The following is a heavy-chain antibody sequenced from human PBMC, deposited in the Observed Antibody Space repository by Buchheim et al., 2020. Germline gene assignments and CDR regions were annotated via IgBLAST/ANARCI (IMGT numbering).Heavy chain of an antibody. CDR1: GGTFSSYA. CDR3: ARDGSDILTVGSEYNWFDH. Sequence: QVQLVQSGAEVKKPGSSVKVSCKASGGTFSSYAISWVRQAPGQGLEWMGGIIPIFGTATYAQKFQGRVTITADESTSTAYMELSSLRSEDTAVYYCARDGSDILTVGSEYNWFDHWGQGTL. CDR2: IIPIFGTA. J-gene: IGHJ5*02. V-gene: IGHV1-69*12. D-gene: IGHD3-9*01.